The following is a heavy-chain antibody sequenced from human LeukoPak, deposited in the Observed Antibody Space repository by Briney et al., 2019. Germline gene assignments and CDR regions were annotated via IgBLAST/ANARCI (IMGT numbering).Heavy chain of an antibody. V-gene: IGHV4-31*03. D-gene: IGHD1-26*01. Sequence: SETLSLTCTVSGASITSGGYHWSWIRQHSGKGLEWIGYISYRGSTYYNPSLKSRVTISMDTSKNHFSLRLTSVTAAHTAVYYCASFTVGATLSPFDSWGQGTRVTVSS. CDR3: ASFTVGATLSPFDS. CDR2: ISYRGST. CDR1: GASITSGGYH. J-gene: IGHJ4*02.